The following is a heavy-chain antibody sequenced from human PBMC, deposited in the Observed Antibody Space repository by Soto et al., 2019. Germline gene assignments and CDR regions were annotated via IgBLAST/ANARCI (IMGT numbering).Heavy chain of an antibody. J-gene: IGHJ1*01. CDR1: GFTVSSNY. D-gene: IGHD3-22*01. V-gene: IGHV3-53*01. CDR3: ARDRVESGYPEYFQH. Sequence: EVQLVESGGGLIQPGGSLRLSCAASGFTVSSNYMSWVRQAPGKGLEWVSVIYSGGSTYYADSVKGRFTISRDNSKNTLYLKMNILRAEDTAVYYCARDRVESGYPEYFQHWGQGTLVTVSS. CDR2: IYSGGST.